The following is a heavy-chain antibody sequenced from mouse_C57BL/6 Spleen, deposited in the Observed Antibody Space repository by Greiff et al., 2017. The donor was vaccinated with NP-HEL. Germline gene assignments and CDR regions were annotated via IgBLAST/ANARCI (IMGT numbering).Heavy chain of an antibody. CDR1: GFTFSDAW. CDR3: TRPDYYGSSYDFAY. V-gene: IGHV6-6*01. D-gene: IGHD1-1*01. J-gene: IGHJ3*01. Sequence: DVKLVESGGGLVQPGGSMKLSCAASGFTFSDAWMDWVRQSPEKGLEWVAEIRNKANNHATYYAESVKGRFTISRDDSKSSVYLQMNSVRAEDTGIYYCTRPDYYGSSYDFAYWGQGTLVTVSA. CDR2: IRNKANNHAT.